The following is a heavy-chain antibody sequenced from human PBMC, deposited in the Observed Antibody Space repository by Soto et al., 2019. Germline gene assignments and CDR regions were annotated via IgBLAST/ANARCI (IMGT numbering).Heavy chain of an antibody. D-gene: IGHD3-16*01. V-gene: IGHV1-18*01. CDR3: ARKDYPVDW. CDR1: GYTFTSYG. Sequence: QVPLVQSGAEVKKPGASVKVSCKDSGYTFTSYGISWARQAPGQEREWMGWISAYNGNTNYAQKLQGRVTMTTDTSPSTAYMELRSLRSDDTAVYYWARKDYPVDWWGQGTLVTLSS. J-gene: IGHJ4*02. CDR2: ISAYNGNT.